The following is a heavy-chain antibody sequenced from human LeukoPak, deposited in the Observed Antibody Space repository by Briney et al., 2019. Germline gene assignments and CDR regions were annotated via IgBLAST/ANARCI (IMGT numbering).Heavy chain of an antibody. CDR2: ISWNRGSI. V-gene: IGHV3-9*01. J-gene: IGHJ4*02. Sequence: QSGGSLRLSCAASGFTLDDYAMHWVRHAPGKGLEWVSGISWNRGSIGYAASVKGPFTISRDNAKNSLYLQMNSLRAEDTAVYYCARESAPGYYDYVWGSYRTAHFDYWGQGTLVTVSS. D-gene: IGHD3-16*02. CDR3: ARESAPGYYDYVWGSYRTAHFDY. CDR1: GFTLDDYA.